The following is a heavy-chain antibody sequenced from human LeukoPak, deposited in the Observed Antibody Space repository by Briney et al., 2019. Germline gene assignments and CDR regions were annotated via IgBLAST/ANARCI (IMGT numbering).Heavy chain of an antibody. Sequence: ASVKVSCKASGYTFTDYYIHWARQAPGQGLEWMGWINPNSGGTNYAQRFQGRVTMTRDTSISTAYMALSRLRSDDTAVYYCAGVSGRDFDYWGQGTLVTVSS. V-gene: IGHV1-2*02. J-gene: IGHJ4*02. CDR1: GYTFTDYY. D-gene: IGHD3-10*01. CDR3: AGVSGRDFDY. CDR2: INPNSGGT.